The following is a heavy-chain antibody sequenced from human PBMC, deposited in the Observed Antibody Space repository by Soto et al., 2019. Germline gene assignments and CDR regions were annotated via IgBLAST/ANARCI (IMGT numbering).Heavy chain of an antibody. CDR3: AKHKWELLPRGGY. CDR1: GFTFSSYA. Sequence: GGSLRLSCAASGFTFSSYAMSWVRQAPGEGLEWVSAISGSGGSTYYADSVKSRFTISRDNSKNALYLQMNSLRAEDTAVYYCAKHKWELLPRGGYWGQGTLVTVSS. V-gene: IGHV3-23*01. D-gene: IGHD1-26*01. J-gene: IGHJ4*02. CDR2: ISGSGGST.